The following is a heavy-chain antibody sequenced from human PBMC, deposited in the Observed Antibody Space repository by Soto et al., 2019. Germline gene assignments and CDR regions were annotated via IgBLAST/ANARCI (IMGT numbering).Heavy chain of an antibody. V-gene: IGHV3-74*01. Sequence: PGGSLRLSCAASGFTFGNYWMHWVRQAPGKGLEWVSRMNSDGSTTNYADSVKGRFTVSRDNARNTLHLQMNSLRAEDTAVYYCARAEVDYWGPGTLVTVSS. CDR2: MNSDGSTT. CDR3: ARAEVDY. CDR1: GFTFGNYW. J-gene: IGHJ4*02.